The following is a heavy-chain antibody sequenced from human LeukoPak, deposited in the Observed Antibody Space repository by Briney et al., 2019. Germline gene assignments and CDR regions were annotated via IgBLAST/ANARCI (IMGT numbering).Heavy chain of an antibody. CDR1: GYTFTSYG. Sequence: ASLKVSCMASGYTFTSYGISSVRQTPGQGLERMGWISGYNGNTNFAQKFQGRVTPTTDTFTRTAYMELRRLRSDVPAVYYCTRVDPQWREHDYWGQGTLVIVSS. J-gene: IGHJ4*02. CDR2: ISGYNGNT. V-gene: IGHV1-18*01. CDR3: TRVDPQWREHDY. D-gene: IGHD6-19*01.